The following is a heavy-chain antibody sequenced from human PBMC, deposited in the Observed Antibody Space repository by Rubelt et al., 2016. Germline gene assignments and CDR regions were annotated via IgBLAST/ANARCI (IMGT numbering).Heavy chain of an antibody. J-gene: IGHJ1*01. D-gene: IGHD6-6*01. V-gene: IGHV3-53*01. CDR3: ARGPHWSIAARADFQH. CDR2: IYSGGST. Sequence: VRQAPGKGLEWVSVIYSGGSTYYADSVKGRFTISRDNAKNSLYLQMNSLRAEDTAVYYCARGPHWSIAARADFQHWGQGTLVTVSS.